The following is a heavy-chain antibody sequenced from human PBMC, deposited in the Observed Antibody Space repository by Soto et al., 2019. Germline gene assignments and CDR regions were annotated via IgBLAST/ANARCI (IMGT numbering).Heavy chain of an antibody. D-gene: IGHD6-19*01. CDR1: GFTFSSYA. Sequence: QVQLVESGGGVVQPGRSLRLSCAASGFTFSSYAVHWVRQAPGKGLEWVAAIWYDGSNKYYADSVKGRFIISRDNSKNTLYLQMNSLRAEDTAVYYCARDRGSGWSSSDYWGQGTLVTVSS. CDR3: ARDRGSGWSSSDY. V-gene: IGHV3-33*01. J-gene: IGHJ4*02. CDR2: IWYDGSNK.